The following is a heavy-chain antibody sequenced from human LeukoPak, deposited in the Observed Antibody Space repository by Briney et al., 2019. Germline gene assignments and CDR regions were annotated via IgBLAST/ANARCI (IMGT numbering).Heavy chain of an antibody. V-gene: IGHV3-33*01. CDR2: IWNDGSNI. Sequence: PGGSLRLSCEASGFTFSRYGMHWVRQAPGKGLEWVAIIWNDGSNIFYGDSVKGRFTISRDSPKNAMYLSVNSLRAEDTAMYYCAIENLYSGGPGSGSHALALWGQGTMVTVSS. CDR3: AIENLYSGGPGSGSHALAL. J-gene: IGHJ3*01. D-gene: IGHD2-15*01. CDR1: GFTFSRYG.